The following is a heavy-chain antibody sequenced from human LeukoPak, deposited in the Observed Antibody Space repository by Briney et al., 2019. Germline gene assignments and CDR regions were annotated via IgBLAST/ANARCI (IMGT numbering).Heavy chain of an antibody. CDR2: INPSGGST. V-gene: IGHV1-46*01. D-gene: IGHD6-19*01. Sequence: ASVKVSCKASGYTFTSYYMHWVRQAPGQGLEWMGIINPSGGSTSYAQKFQGRVTMTRDTSTSTVYMELSSLRSEDTAVYYCARASGVGYYYYYMDVWGKGTTVTVSS. CDR3: ARASGVGYYYYYMDV. J-gene: IGHJ6*03. CDR1: GYTFTSYY.